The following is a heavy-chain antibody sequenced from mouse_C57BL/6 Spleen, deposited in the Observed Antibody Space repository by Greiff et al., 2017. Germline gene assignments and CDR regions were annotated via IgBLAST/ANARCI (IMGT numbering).Heavy chain of an antibody. CDR3: SRTYAYDSHYFAY. V-gene: IGHV2-2*01. J-gene: IGHJ2*01. D-gene: IGHD2-2*01. CDR2: IWSGGST. Sequence: QVQLQQSGPGLVQPSQSLSITCTVSGFSLTSYGVHWVRQSPGKGLEWLGVIWSGGSTDYNAAFISRLSISKDTSKSQVFFKMTSLHADDTDIYYCSRTYAYDSHYFAYWGQGTPLTVSS. CDR1: GFSLTSYG.